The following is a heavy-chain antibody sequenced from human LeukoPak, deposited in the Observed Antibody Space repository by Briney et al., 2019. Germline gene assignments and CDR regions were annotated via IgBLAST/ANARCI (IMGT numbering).Heavy chain of an antibody. CDR2: IYYSGST. CDR3: LMYTFGSGNDY. CDR1: GGSISSSSCY. D-gene: IGHD3-10*01. V-gene: IGHV4-39*01. J-gene: IGHJ4*02. Sequence: SETLSLTCTVSGGSISSSSCYWGWIRQSPGKGLERIGSIYYSGSTYYNPSPKSRVTIYVDTSKNQFSLKLSSVTAADTAVYYFLMYTFGSGNDYGGQGPLVTVSS.